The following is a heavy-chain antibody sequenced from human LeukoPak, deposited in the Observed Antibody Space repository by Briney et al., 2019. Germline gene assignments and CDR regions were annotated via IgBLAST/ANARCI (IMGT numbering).Heavy chain of an antibody. CDR1: GFTFSNYW. V-gene: IGHV3-7*01. D-gene: IGHD5-24*01. J-gene: IGHJ4*02. Sequence: GGSLRLSCAASGFTFSNYWMSWVRQAPGKGLEWVANIKQDGSEKYYVDSVKGRFTISRDNAKNSLCLQMNSLRGEDTAVYYCARGERWGQGTLVAVSS. CDR3: ARGER. CDR2: IKQDGSEK.